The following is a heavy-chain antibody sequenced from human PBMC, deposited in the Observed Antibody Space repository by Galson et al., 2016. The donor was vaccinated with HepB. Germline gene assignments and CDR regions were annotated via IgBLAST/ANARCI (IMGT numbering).Heavy chain of an antibody. D-gene: IGHD1-1*01. Sequence: LTCSVSGGSFSSYYWSWLRQSPGKGLEWIGYINYSGSTNYNPSLRSRVTISVDTSKNQFSVKLSSVTAADTAVYYCARYNPISNPFYFDYWGQGILVTVSS. J-gene: IGHJ4*02. CDR1: GGSFSSYY. V-gene: IGHV4-59*01. CDR3: ARYNPISNPFYFDY. CDR2: INYSGST.